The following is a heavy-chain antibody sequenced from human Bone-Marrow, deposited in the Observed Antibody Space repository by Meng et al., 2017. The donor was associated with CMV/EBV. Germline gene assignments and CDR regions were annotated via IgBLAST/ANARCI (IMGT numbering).Heavy chain of an antibody. CDR3: ARLEYSSSEAFA. J-gene: IGHJ4*02. D-gene: IGHD6-6*01. CDR1: GYSISSGYY. Sequence: SETLSLTCTVSGYSISSGYYWGWIRQPPGKGLEWIGSIYHSGSTYYNPSLKSRVTISVDTSKNQFSLKLSSVTAADTAVYYCARLEYSSSEAFAWGPGKLVTVSS. CDR2: IYHSGST. V-gene: IGHV4-38-2*02.